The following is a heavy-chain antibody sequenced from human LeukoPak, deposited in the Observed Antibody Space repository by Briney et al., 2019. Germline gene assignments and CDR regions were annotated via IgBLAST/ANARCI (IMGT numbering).Heavy chain of an antibody. CDR1: GYTFNDYY. V-gene: IGHV1-2*02. CDR3: ARAGTPMVFDF. Sequence: ASLKVSCKASGYTFNDYYMHWVRQAPGQGLEWTGWINPKSGDTSYAQKFQGRFTMTRDTSISTVYMELSRLRPDDTAIYYCARAGTPMVFDFWGQGTPVTVSS. J-gene: IGHJ5*01. D-gene: IGHD3-10*01. CDR2: INPKSGDT.